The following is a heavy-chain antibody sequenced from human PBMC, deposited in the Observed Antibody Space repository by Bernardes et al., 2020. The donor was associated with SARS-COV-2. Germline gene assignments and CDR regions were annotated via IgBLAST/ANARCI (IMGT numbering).Heavy chain of an antibody. CDR1: GHTLTSYA. CDR2: IIPLFGTT. CDR3: ARSGTYPDAFDI. J-gene: IGHJ3*02. D-gene: IGHD1-26*01. Sequence: SVKVSCKTSGHTLTSYAVIWVRQAPGQGLECMGGIIPLFGTTNYAQNFQGRVTIAADESTSTVYMELSSLRSEDTAMYYCARSGTYPDAFDIWGQGTMVTVSS. V-gene: IGHV1-69*13.